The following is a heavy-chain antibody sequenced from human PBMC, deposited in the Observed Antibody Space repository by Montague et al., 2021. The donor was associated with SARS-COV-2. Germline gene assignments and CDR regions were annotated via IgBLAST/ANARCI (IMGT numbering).Heavy chain of an antibody. V-gene: IGHV3-7*01. CDR1: GVSFSSHW. J-gene: IGHJ4*02. CDR3: ARSVDV. Sequence: LSLSLSAYGVSFSSHWMSWVRKAPGKPLEWVANISPDGSAKFYVGSVKGRFTISRDNAKTSLYLQMNSLRVEDTAVYYCARSVDVWGQGTLVTVSS. CDR2: ISPDGSAK.